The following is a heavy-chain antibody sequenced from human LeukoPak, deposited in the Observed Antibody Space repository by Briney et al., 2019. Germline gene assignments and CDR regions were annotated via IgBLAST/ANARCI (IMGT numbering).Heavy chain of an antibody. V-gene: IGHV5-51*01. D-gene: IGHD3-10*01. CDR1: GYSFTSYW. CDR3: ARGPPLVYGSGSYYSFDY. Sequence: KPGESLKISCKGSGYSFTSYWIGWVRQMPGKGLEWMGIIYPGDSDTRYSPSFQGQVTISADKSISTAYLQWSSLKASDTAMYYCARGPPLVYGSGSYYSFDYWGQGTLVTVSS. CDR2: IYPGDSDT. J-gene: IGHJ4*02.